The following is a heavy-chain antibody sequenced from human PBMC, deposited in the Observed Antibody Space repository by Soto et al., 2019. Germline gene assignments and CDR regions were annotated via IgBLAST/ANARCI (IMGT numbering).Heavy chain of an antibody. CDR3: VRPLPSGQTHARDV. Sequence: GSLRLSCVASGLPIAGSYMAWVRQAPGKGLEWASVIYNDGTTYYSQSVEGRFTISRDTSKNTLYLQMDRLRDEDTAVYYCVRPLPSGQTHARDVWGQGTTVTVSS. CDR2: IYNDGTT. V-gene: IGHV3-53*01. D-gene: IGHD3-10*01. CDR1: GLPIAGSY. J-gene: IGHJ6*02.